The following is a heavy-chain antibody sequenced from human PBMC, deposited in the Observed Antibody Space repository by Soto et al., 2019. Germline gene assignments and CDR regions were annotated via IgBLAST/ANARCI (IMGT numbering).Heavy chain of an antibody. D-gene: IGHD3-16*02. J-gene: IGHJ4*02. CDR3: ARDVVSGFDYIGGRYRYPYYFDY. V-gene: IGHV1-46*03. CDR1: GYTFTSYY. CDR2: INPSGGST. Sequence: GASVKVSCKASGYTFTSYYMHWVRQAPGQGLEWMGIINPSGGSTSYAQKFQGRVTMTRDTPTSTVYMELSSLRSEDTAVYYCARDVVSGFDYIGGRYRYPYYFDYWGQGTLVTVSS.